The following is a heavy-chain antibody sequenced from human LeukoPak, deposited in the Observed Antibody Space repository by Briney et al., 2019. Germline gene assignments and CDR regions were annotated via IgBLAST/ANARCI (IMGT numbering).Heavy chain of an antibody. CDR2: IYHSGST. J-gene: IGHJ4*02. D-gene: IGHD3-22*01. CDR1: GYSISSDNY. Sequence: SETLSLTCAVSGYSISSDNYWVWIRQPPGQGLEWTGGIYHSGSTYYNPSLKSRVTMSVDTSKNQFSLKLSSVTAADTAVYYCARAPRDSSSSNYMRRFDYWCQGTLVTVSS. V-gene: IGHV4-38-2*01. CDR3: ARAPRDSSSSNYMRRFDY.